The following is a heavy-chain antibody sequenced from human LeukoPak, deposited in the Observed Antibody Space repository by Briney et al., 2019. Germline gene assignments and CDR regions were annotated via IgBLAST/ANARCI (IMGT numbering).Heavy chain of an antibody. D-gene: IGHD6-19*01. CDR1: GYIFIGYY. V-gene: IGHV1-2*02. CDR3: VRDMDRGQWLVRPYN. Sequence: SVRLSCKLSGYIFIGYYIDWVRQAPGQGHEWIGWIDPTSGGTKYAQKFQGRVTMTRDMSISTAYMDLRRLKSDDTAVYYCVRDMDRGQWLVRPYNWGQGTMVTVSS. J-gene: IGHJ4*02. CDR2: IDPTSGGT.